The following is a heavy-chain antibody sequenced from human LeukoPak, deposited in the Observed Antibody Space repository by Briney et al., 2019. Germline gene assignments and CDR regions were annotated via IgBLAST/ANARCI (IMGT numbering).Heavy chain of an antibody. CDR2: TYYRRSKWYY. Sequence: SQTLSLTCAISGDSVSTNSAAWNWIRLSPSRGLEWLGRTYYRRSKWYYDYALSVKSQITISSDTSKNQFSLHLNSVIPEDTAVYYCARAAGQAGSGDYWYLDVWGKGTTVTVSS. D-gene: IGHD3-22*01. CDR3: ARAAGQAGSGDYWYLDV. J-gene: IGHJ6*03. V-gene: IGHV6-1*01. CDR1: GDSVSTNSAA.